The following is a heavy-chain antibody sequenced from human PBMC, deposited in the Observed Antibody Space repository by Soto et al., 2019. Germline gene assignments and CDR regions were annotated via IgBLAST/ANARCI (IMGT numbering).Heavy chain of an antibody. V-gene: IGHV3-21*01. Sequence: GGSLRLSCAASGFTFSSYSMNWVRQAPGKGLEWVSSISSSSSYIYYADSVKGRFTISRDNAKNSLYLQMNSLRAEDTAVHYCARTDYYDSSGYYGGDAFDIWGQGTMVTVS. CDR3: ARTDYYDSSGYYGGDAFDI. D-gene: IGHD3-22*01. J-gene: IGHJ3*02. CDR2: ISSSSSYI. CDR1: GFTFSSYS.